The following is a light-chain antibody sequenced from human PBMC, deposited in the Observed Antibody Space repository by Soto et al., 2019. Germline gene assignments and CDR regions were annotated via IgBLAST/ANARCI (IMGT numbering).Light chain of an antibody. CDR2: DVS. CDR1: SSDVGGYNY. Sequence: QSALTQPRSVSGSPGQSVTISCTGTSSDVGGYNYVSWYQQHPGKAPKLMIYDVSKRPSGVPDRFSGSKSGNTASLTISGLQDEDEADSYCCSYEGRYLYVFGTGTKVTVL. CDR3: CSYEGRYLYV. J-gene: IGLJ1*01. V-gene: IGLV2-11*01.